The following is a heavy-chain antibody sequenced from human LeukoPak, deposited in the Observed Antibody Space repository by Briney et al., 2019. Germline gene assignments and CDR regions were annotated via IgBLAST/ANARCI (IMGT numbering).Heavy chain of an antibody. CDR2: IYYSGST. V-gene: IGHV4-30-4*08. D-gene: IGHD3-22*01. CDR3: ARRRDYYDSGGYYAFDI. J-gene: IGHJ3*02. CDR1: GGSISSGDYY. Sequence: SQTLSLTCTVSGGSISSGDYYWSWIRQPPGKGLEWIGYIYYSGSTYYNPSLKSRVTISVATSKNQFSLKTNSVTAAGTAVYYCARRRDYYDSGGYYAFDIWGDGTMVTVSS.